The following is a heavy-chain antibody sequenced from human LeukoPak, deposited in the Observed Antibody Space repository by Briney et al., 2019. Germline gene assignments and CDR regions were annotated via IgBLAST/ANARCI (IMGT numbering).Heavy chain of an antibody. V-gene: IGHV3-23*01. CDR2: ISGSGGST. Sequence: GGSLRLSCAASGFTFSSYAMSWFRQAPGKGRKWVSAISGSGGSTYYADSVKGRFTISRDNSKNTLYLQMNSLRAEDTAVYYCAKSPSLLTGYDYYYMDVWGKGTTVTVSS. CDR1: GFTFSSYA. D-gene: IGHD3-9*01. J-gene: IGHJ6*03. CDR3: AKSPSLLTGYDYYYMDV.